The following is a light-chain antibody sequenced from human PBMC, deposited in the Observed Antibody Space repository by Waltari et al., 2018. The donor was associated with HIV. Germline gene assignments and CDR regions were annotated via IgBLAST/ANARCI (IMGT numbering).Light chain of an antibody. Sequence: DIQMTQSPSSLSASVGDRVTITCRASQDIGYYVAWFQQKPGMAPKSLIFAASNLQSGVPSRFSGTRSGTEFTLTITSLQPEDFAIYHCQQYNNYPPTFGQGTKLEVK. V-gene: IGKV1-16*01. CDR1: QDIGYY. CDR2: AAS. CDR3: QQYNNYPPT. J-gene: IGKJ2*01.